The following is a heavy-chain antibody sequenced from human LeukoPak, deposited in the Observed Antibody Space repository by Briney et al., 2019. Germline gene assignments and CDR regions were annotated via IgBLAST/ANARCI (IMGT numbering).Heavy chain of an antibody. V-gene: IGHV4-59*01. CDR3: ARETLGAGGMDV. J-gene: IGHJ6*02. Sequence: SETLSLTCTVSGGSISTYYWSWIRQPPREGLEWIGYVYYSGGTNYNPSLKSRVTISVDTSKNKFSLKLSSVTAAGTAVYYCARETLGAGGMDVWGQRTTVTVSS. CDR2: VYYSGGT. D-gene: IGHD3-16*01. CDR1: GGSISTYY.